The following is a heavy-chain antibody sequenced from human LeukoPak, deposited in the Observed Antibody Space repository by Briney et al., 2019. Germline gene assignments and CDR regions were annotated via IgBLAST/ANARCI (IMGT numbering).Heavy chain of an antibody. V-gene: IGHV3-30*18. CDR1: GFTFSSYG. CDR2: ISYDGSNK. CDR3: AKITIFGVVSSPFDY. Sequence: PGGSLRLSCAASGFTFSSYGMHWVRRAPGKGLEWVAVISYDGSNKYYADSVKGRFTISRDNSKNTLYLQMNSLRAEDTAAYYCAKITIFGVVSSPFDYWGQGTLVTVSS. J-gene: IGHJ4*02. D-gene: IGHD3-3*01.